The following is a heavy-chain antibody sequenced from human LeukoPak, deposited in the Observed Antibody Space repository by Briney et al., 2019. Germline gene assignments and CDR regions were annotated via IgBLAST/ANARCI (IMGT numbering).Heavy chain of an antibody. Sequence: SVKVSCKASGGTFSSYAISWVRQAPGQGLEWMGGIIPIFGTANYAQKFQGRVTITADESTSTAYMELSSLRSEDTAVYYCARGKSSGYSGNFDYWGQGTLVTVSS. CDR2: IIPIFGTA. CDR1: GGTFSSYA. D-gene: IGHD3-22*01. V-gene: IGHV1-69*13. J-gene: IGHJ4*02. CDR3: ARGKSSGYSGNFDY.